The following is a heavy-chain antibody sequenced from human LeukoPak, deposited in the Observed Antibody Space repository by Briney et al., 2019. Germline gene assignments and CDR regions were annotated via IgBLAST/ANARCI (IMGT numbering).Heavy chain of an antibody. V-gene: IGHV3-23*01. D-gene: IGHD3-22*01. CDR3: AKHLYYYDSSGYFY. CDR2: ISGSGGST. CDR1: GFTFSSYA. J-gene: IGHJ4*02. Sequence: GSLRLSCAASGFTFSSYAMSWVRQAPGKGLEWVSAISGSGGSTYYADSVKGRFTTSRDNSKNTMYLQMNSLRAEDTAVYYCAKHLYYYDSSGYFYWGQGTQVTVSS.